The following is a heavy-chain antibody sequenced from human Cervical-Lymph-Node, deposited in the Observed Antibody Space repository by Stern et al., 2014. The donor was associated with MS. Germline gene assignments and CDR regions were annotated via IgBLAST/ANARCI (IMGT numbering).Heavy chain of an antibody. Sequence: QVQLVQSGSELKKPGASVKVSCKASGYTFTSYAMNWVRQAPGQGLEWLGWIKTNTGNPTYAQGFTGRFVFSLDTSVSTAYYCARGYIVGATTAYYGMDVWGQGTTVTVSS. J-gene: IGHJ6*02. CDR2: IKTNTGNP. CDR3: MDV. CDR1: GYTFTSYA. D-gene: IGHD1-26*01. V-gene: IGHV7-4-1*01.